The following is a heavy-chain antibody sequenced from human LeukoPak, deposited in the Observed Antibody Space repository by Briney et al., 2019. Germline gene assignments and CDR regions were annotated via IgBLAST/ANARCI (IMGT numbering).Heavy chain of an antibody. J-gene: IGHJ3*01. CDR1: GFIFTAYA. CDR3: ARRPRDTSGYYLVAFHD. V-gene: IGHV3-23*01. CDR2: IGARDADT. D-gene: IGHD3-22*01. Sequence: PGGSLRLSCAASGFIFTAYAITWVRQAPGKGLEWVTLIGARDADTYYSVSGKCRFTVPRDNSQNTLFLHMSNLRAEDTAVYFCARRPRDTSGYYLVAFHDWGQRTTDSVSS.